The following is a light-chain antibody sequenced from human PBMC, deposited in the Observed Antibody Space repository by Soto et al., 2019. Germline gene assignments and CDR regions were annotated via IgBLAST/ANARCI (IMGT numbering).Light chain of an antibody. J-gene: IGKJ5*01. CDR3: QQRNSYPIT. CDR1: QGISSY. V-gene: IGKV1-9*01. Sequence: DIQLTQSPSFLSASVGDGITITCRASQGISSYLAWYQQKPGKAPKLLIHTASTLQSGVPSRFSGSGAGTEFTITISVLQPEDFVTDYSQQRNSYPITFGQGTRLEIK. CDR2: TAS.